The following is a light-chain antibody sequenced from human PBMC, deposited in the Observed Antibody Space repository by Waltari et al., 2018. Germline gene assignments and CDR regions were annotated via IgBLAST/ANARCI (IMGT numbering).Light chain of an antibody. CDR1: QSISNW. J-gene: IGKJ4*01. Sequence: DIQMTQSPSTLSASVGDRVTITCRASQSISNWLAWYQQKPGKAPTLLIYKASSLESGVPSRFSGSGSGTEFTLTISRLQPDDFATYYCKQYNSYLLTFGGGTKVEIK. CDR2: KAS. CDR3: KQYNSYLLT. V-gene: IGKV1-5*03.